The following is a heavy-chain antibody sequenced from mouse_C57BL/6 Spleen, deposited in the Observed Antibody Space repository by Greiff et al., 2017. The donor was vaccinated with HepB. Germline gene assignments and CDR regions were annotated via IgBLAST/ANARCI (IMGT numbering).Heavy chain of an antibody. CDR3: ARSDGYDYYYAMDY. D-gene: IGHD2-2*01. CDR1: GYTFTDYN. Sequence: VQLQQSGPELVKPGASVKIPCKASGYTFTDYNMDWVKQSHGKSLEWIRDINPNNGGTIYNQKFKGKATLTVDKSSSTAYMELRSLTSEDTAVYYCARSDGYDYYYAMDYWGQGTSVTVSS. CDR2: INPNNGGT. V-gene: IGHV1-18*01. J-gene: IGHJ4*01.